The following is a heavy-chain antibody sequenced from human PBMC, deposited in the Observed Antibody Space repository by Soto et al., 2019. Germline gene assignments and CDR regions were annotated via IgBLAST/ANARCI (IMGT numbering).Heavy chain of an antibody. J-gene: IGHJ3*02. D-gene: IGHD3-10*01. CDR2: INPNSGGT. CDR1: CYTFTSYG. V-gene: IGHV1-2*04. CDR3: ARGGITMVRGEMPDAFDI. Sequence: ASVKVSCKASCYTFTSYGISWVRQAPGQGLEWMGWINPNSGGTNYAQKFQGWVTMTRDTSISTAYMELSRLRSDDTAVYYCARGGITMVRGEMPDAFDIWGQGTMVTVSS.